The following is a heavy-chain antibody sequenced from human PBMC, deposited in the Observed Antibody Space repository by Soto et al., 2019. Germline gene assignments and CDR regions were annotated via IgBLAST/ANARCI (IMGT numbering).Heavy chain of an antibody. CDR2: ITNTGGDT. D-gene: IGHD3-10*01. V-gene: IGHV3-23*01. CDR3: ARASGESYPGSRVFDS. Sequence: GGSLRLSCAASGFTFSSNSMTWVRRAPGKGLEWVSVITNTGGDTLYADSVKGRFTMSGDNSKNILYLQMNGLRAEDTAIYDCARASGESYPGSRVFDSWGQGTRVTVSS. J-gene: IGHJ4*02. CDR1: GFTFSSNS.